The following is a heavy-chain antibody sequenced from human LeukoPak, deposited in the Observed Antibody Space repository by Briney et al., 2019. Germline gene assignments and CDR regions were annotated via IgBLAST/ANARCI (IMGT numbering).Heavy chain of an antibody. V-gene: IGHV4-34*01. J-gene: IGHJ4*02. CDR1: GGSFSGYY. CDR3: ARDIYGAIDY. Sequence: SETLSLTCAVYGGSFSGYYWSWIRQPPGKGLEWIGEINHSGSTNYNPSLKSRVTISVDTSKNQFSLKLSSVTAADTAVYYCARDIYGAIDYWGQGTLVTVSS. CDR2: INHSGST. D-gene: IGHD2-2*02.